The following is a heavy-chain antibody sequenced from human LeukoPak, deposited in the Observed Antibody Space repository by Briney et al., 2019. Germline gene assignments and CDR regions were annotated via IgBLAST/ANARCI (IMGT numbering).Heavy chain of an antibody. CDR2: ISSSGSTI. Sequence: GGSLRLPCAASGFTFSSYEMNWVRQAPGKGLEWVSYISSSGSTIYYADSVKGGFTISRDNAKNSLYLQMNSLRAEDTAVYYCARGTTIFYGMDVWGQGTTVTVSS. CDR3: ARGTTIFYGMDV. J-gene: IGHJ6*02. CDR1: GFTFSSYE. V-gene: IGHV3-48*03. D-gene: IGHD3-3*01.